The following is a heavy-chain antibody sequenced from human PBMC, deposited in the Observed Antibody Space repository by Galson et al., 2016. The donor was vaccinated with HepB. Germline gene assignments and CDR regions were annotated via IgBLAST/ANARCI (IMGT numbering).Heavy chain of an antibody. J-gene: IGHJ4*02. CDR1: GFTFSGSA. D-gene: IGHD6-6*01. V-gene: IGHV3-73*01. CDR3: TKRRSSSSSGFDY. CDR2: IRSKGNSYAT. Sequence: SLRLSCAASGFTFSGSAMHWVRQASGKGLEWVGRIRSKGNSYATAYTASVKGRFTISRDDSKNTAYLQMNSLKTDDTAVYYCTKRRSSSSSGFDYWGQGTLVTVSS.